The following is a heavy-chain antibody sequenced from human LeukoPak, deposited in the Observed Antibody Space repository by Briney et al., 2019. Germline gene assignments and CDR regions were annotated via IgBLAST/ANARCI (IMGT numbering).Heavy chain of an antibody. V-gene: IGHV4-34*01. CDR1: GGSFSGYY. D-gene: IGHD6-6*01. CDR3: ASGCGAARGAY. CDR2: INHSGST. J-gene: IGHJ4*02. Sequence: PSETLSLTCAVYGGSFSGYYWSWIRQTPGKGLEWIGEINHSGSTNYNPSLKSRVTISVDTSKNQFSLKLSSVTAADTAVYYCASGCGAARGAYWGQGTLVTVSS.